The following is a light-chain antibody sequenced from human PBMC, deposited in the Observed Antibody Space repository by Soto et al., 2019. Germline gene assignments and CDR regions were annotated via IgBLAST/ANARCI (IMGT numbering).Light chain of an antibody. CDR2: DVS. Sequence: QSALTQPASVSGSPGQSITISCAGTSADVGAFDYVSWYQHHPGKVPKLMIYDVSDRPSGVSTRFSGSKSANMASLTISGLQADDDADYYCAAYTTRSTLVFGGGTKVTVL. V-gene: IGLV2-14*03. J-gene: IGLJ2*01. CDR3: AAYTTRSTLV. CDR1: SADVGAFDY.